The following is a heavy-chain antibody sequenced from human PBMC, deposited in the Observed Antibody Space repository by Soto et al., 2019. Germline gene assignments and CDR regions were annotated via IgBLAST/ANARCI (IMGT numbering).Heavy chain of an antibody. J-gene: IGHJ4*02. CDR2: ISYSGST. V-gene: IGHV4-30-4*01. D-gene: IGHD2-15*01. Sequence: QVQLQESGPGLVKPSQTLSLTCTVSGGSISSGNYYWSWIRQPPGKGLEWIGFISYSGSTYYSTSLKSRVTISVDPSKSQFSLNLSFVTAADTALYYCATMGTPATGLYFFDYWGQGSLVTVSS. CDR3: ATMGTPATGLYFFDY. CDR1: GGSISSGNYY.